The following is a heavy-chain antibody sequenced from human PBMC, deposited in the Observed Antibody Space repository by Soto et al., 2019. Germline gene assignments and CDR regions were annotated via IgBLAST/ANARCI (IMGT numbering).Heavy chain of an antibody. CDR3: ARGPTGKHGVWNY. J-gene: IGHJ4*02. CDR2: INPGGSIT. Sequence: EEQLVESGGGLVQPGGSLRLSCAASGFTFSSYWMHWVRQAPGKGLVWVSRINPGGSITAYADSVKGRFTISRDNAKNPLYLQMNSLKGDDTAVDYCARGPTGKHGVWNYWGQRTLVNVSS. V-gene: IGHV3-74*01. CDR1: GFTFSSYW. D-gene: IGHD2-8*01.